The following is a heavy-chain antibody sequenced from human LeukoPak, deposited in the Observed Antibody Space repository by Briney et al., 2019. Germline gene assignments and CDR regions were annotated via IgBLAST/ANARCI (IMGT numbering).Heavy chain of an antibody. CDR2: IIPIFGTA. V-gene: IGHV1-69*05. CDR3: ASVDSRKYFQH. CDR1: GGTFSSYA. J-gene: IGHJ1*01. Sequence: SVKVSCKASGGTFSSYAISWVRQAPGQGLEWMGRIIPIFGTANFAQKFQGRVTITTDEPTSTAYMELSSLRSEDTAVYYCASVDSRKYFQHWGQGTLVIVSS. D-gene: IGHD3-22*01.